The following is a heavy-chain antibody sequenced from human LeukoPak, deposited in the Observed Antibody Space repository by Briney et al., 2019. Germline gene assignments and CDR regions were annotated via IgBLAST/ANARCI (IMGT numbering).Heavy chain of an antibody. CDR3: ARGRSIAVASA. J-gene: IGHJ3*01. Sequence: GGSLRLSCAASGFRFSDYWMSWVRQAPGKGLEWVANIKQDGSQTYYVDSLKGRFTISRDNAKNSLYLQMNSLRAEDTAVYYCARGRSIAVASAWGQGTMVTVSS. CDR1: GFRFSDYW. V-gene: IGHV3-7*01. CDR2: IKQDGSQT. D-gene: IGHD6-19*01.